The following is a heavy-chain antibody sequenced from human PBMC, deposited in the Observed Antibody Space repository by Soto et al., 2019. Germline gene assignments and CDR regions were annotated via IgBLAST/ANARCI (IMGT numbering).Heavy chain of an antibody. CDR2: IIPILGIA. CDR3: AGGEAYCGGDCYWGPLDY. J-gene: IGHJ4*02. CDR1: GGTFSSYT. Sequence: QVQLVQSGAEVKKPGSSVKVSCKASGGTFSSYTISWVRQAPGQGLEWMGRIIPILGIANYAQKFQGRVTITADKSTSTADMELSSLRSEDTAVYYCAGGEAYCGGDCYWGPLDYWGQGTLVTVSS. D-gene: IGHD2-21*02. V-gene: IGHV1-69*02.